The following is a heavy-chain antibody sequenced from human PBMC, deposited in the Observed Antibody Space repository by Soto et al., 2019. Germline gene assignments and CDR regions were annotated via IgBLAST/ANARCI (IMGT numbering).Heavy chain of an antibody. CDR2: ISAFNGHT. CDR3: ARGKGYGYDH. CDR1: GYTFRDYG. J-gene: IGHJ4*02. D-gene: IGHD5-12*01. Sequence: QVQLVQSGPEVRKPGASVKVSCKASGYTFRDYGIAWVRQAPGQGLEWMGWISAFNGHTNYAQKFQGRVPVTADASTATAYMELRSLRPDETAMYFCARGKGYGYDHWGQGTLVTVSS. V-gene: IGHV1-18*01.